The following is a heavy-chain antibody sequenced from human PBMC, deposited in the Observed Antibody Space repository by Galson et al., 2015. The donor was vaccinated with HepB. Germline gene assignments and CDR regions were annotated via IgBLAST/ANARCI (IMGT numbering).Heavy chain of an antibody. CDR1: GYTFTDYY. CDR2: INPNSGGT. CDR3: ARGYCTSTRCYNYYYMDV. D-gene: IGHD2-2*02. V-gene: IGHV1-2*02. Sequence: SVKVSCKASGYTFTDYYMHWVRQAPGQGLEWMGWINPNSGGTNYAQKFQGKVTMTRDTSISTAYMELSRLRSDDTAVYSCARGYCTSTRCYNYYYMDVWGKGTTVTVSS. J-gene: IGHJ6*03.